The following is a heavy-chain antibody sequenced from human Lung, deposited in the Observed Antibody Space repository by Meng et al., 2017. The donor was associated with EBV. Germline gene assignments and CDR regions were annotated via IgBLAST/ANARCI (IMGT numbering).Heavy chain of an antibody. CDR1: SGSFSGYF. CDR2: ISHSGST. V-gene: IGHV4-34*01. Sequence: VPLQQWAPGLFKPSETLSLTCSVYSGSFSGYFWSWIRQPPGKGLEWIGEISHSGSTNYNPSLKSRVTISVDKSKNQFSLKLTSVTVADTAVYYCARGQWLDNSWGQGTLVTVSS. CDR3: ARGQWLDNS. J-gene: IGHJ4*02. D-gene: IGHD6-19*01.